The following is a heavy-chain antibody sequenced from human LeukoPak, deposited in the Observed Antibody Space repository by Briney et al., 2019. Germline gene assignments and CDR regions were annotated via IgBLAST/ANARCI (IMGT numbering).Heavy chain of an antibody. CDR3: ARDYGYQVSY. D-gene: IGHD5-24*01. CDR2: ISTYNGNT. V-gene: IGHV1-18*01. Sequence: ASVKVSCTASGYTFTSSGISWVRQAPGLGLEWMGWISTYNGNTNYAQKFQGRLTMTTDTSTNTAYMELRSLRSDDTALYYCARDYGYQVSYWGQGTLVTVSS. CDR1: GYTFTSSG. J-gene: IGHJ4*02.